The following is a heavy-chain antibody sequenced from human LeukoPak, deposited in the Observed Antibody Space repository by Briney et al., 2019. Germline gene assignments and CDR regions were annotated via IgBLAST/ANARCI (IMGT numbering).Heavy chain of an antibody. V-gene: IGHV3-23*01. CDR2: ISGGGGST. J-gene: IGHJ4*02. CDR1: GFTFSSDA. Sequence: GGSLRLSCTASGFTFSSDAMSWVRQAPGKGLEWVSGISGGGGSTHYADSVKGRFTISRDNSKNTLYLQMNSLRAEDTAVYYCAKGGYSYGEYYFDYWGQGTLVTVSS. D-gene: IGHD5-18*01. CDR3: AKGGYSYGEYYFDY.